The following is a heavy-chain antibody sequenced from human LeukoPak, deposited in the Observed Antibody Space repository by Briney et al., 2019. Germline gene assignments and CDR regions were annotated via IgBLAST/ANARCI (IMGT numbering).Heavy chain of an antibody. CDR3: ARSAGAVAAHDY. CDR2: ISSSSSYI. CDR1: GFTFSDYS. J-gene: IGHJ4*02. D-gene: IGHD2-15*01. V-gene: IGHV3-21*01. Sequence: GGSLRLSCAASGFTFSDYSMNWVRQAPGKGLEWVSSISSSSSYIYYADSVKGRFTISRDNAKNSLYLQMNSLRAEDTAVYYCARSAGAVAAHDYWGQGTLVTVSS.